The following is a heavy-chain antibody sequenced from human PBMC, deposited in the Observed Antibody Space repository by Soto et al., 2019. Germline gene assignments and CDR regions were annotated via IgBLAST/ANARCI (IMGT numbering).Heavy chain of an antibody. Sequence: QVQLVQSGAEVKKPGASVKVSCKASGYTFTSYGISWVRQAPGQGLEWMGWISAYNGNTNYAQKLQGRVTMTTDTSTSTAYMELRSLRSDDTAVYYCARDLRPVSWHWLIAAAGGFDYWGQGTLVTVSS. CDR2: ISAYNGNT. J-gene: IGHJ4*02. CDR3: ARDLRPVSWHWLIAAAGGFDY. CDR1: GYTFTSYG. V-gene: IGHV1-18*01. D-gene: IGHD6-13*01.